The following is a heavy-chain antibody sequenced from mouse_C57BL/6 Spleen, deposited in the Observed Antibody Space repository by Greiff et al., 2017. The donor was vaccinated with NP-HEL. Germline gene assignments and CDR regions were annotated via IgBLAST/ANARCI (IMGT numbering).Heavy chain of an antibody. D-gene: IGHD3-2*02. J-gene: IGHJ3*01. V-gene: IGHV1-50*01. CDR2: IDPSDSYT. CDR3: ASREASWFAY. Sequence: QVQLQQPGAELVKPGASVKLSCKASGYTFTSYWMQWVKQRPGQGLEWIGEIDPSDSYTNYNQKFKGKATLTVDTSSSTAYMQLSNLTSEDSAVYYFASREASWFAYWGQGPLVTVST. CDR1: GYTFTSYW.